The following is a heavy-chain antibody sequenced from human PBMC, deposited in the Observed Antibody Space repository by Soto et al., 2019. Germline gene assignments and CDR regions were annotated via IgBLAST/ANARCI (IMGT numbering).Heavy chain of an antibody. CDR2: IYTKERT. V-gene: IGHV4-4*07. CDR1: GGSITNYY. Sequence: NPSETLSLTCTVSGGSITNYYWSLIRQPAGKGLEWIGRIYTKERTNYNLSFRNRVTMSVDTSKNQFSLKLDAVKAADTDVYYCARDDYKDGGNNWFDPWGQGTLVTVSS. CDR3: ARDDYKDGGNNWFDP. J-gene: IGHJ5*02. D-gene: IGHD3-16*01.